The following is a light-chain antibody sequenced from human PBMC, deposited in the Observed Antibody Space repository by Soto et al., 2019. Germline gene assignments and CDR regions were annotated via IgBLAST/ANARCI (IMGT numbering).Light chain of an antibody. V-gene: IGLV1-47*01. J-gene: IGLJ2*01. CDR1: SSNIGSNY. CDR3: AAWDDSLSGVV. Sequence: QSVLTQPPSASGTPGQGVTISRSGSSSNIGSNYVFWYQHLPGTAPKLLIYRNNQRPSGVPDRFSGSKSGTSASLAISGLRSEDESDYNCAAWDDSLSGVVFGGGTKVTVL. CDR2: RNN.